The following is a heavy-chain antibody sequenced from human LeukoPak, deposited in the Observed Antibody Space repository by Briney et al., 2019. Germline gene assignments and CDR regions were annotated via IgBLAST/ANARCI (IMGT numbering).Heavy chain of an antibody. CDR1: GFTFSSYG. Sequence: PGGSLRLSCAASGFTFSSYGMHWVRQAPGKGLEWVAVIWYDGSNKYYADSVKGRFTISRDNSKNTLYLQMNSLRAEDTAVYYCARGEASLGYFDYWGQGTLVTVSS. CDR3: ARGEASLGYFDY. CDR2: IWYDGSNK. J-gene: IGHJ4*02. D-gene: IGHD1-26*01. V-gene: IGHV3-33*01.